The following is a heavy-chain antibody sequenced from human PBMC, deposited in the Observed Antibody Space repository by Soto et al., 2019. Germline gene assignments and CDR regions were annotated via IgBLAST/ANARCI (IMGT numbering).Heavy chain of an antibody. CDR2: ISAYNGNT. J-gene: IGHJ6*02. CDR1: GYSFTTYG. CDR3: AREGPAPYYYYGMDV. V-gene: IGHV1-18*01. Sequence: QDQLVRSGGEVKKPGASVKVSCKTSGYSFTTYGISWVRQAPGQGLEWMGGISAYNGNTNHAQKLQGRVTMTTDTSTSTADMELRSLRSDDTAVYYCAREGPAPYYYYGMDVWGQGSTVTVSS.